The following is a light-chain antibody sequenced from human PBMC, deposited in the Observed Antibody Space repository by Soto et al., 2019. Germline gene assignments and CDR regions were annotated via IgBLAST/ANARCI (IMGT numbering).Light chain of an antibody. V-gene: IGKV3-20*01. Sequence: LTQSPCTLSLSPVERSTLSCRASQSVGSNYLAWYQQKPGQAPRLLIYGASSRATGIPDRFSGSGSGTDFTLTISRLEPEDFAIYYCQQYGSSSITFGQGTRLEIK. CDR2: GAS. CDR1: QSVGSNY. J-gene: IGKJ5*01. CDR3: QQYGSSSIT.